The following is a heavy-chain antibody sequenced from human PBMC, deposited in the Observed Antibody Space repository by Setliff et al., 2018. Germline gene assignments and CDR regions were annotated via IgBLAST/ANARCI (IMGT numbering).Heavy chain of an antibody. Sequence: GSLRLSCAASGFTFSTYSMSWARQAPGKGLEWVSAISGDSVSIYYADSVRGRFTISRDNSKNTLYLQMNNLRDEDTAVYYCANHNPARWAVYTTPIDSWGQGTLVTVSS. CDR3: ANHNPARWAVYTTPIDS. V-gene: IGHV3-23*01. CDR2: ISGDSVSI. D-gene: IGHD6-19*01. CDR1: GFTFSTYS. J-gene: IGHJ4*02.